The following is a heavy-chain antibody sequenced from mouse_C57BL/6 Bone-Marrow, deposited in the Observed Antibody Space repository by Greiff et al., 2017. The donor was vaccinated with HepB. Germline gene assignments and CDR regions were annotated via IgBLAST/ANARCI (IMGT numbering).Heavy chain of an antibody. J-gene: IGHJ4*01. Sequence: VQLQESGAELARPGASVKLSCKASGYTFTSYGISWVKQRTGQGLEWIGEIYPRSGNTYYNEKFKGKATLTADKSSSTAYMELRSLTSKDSAVYFCARGGLRRRAMDYWGQGTSVTVSS. V-gene: IGHV1-81*01. CDR1: GYTFTSYG. CDR3: ARGGLRRRAMDY. CDR2: IYPRSGNT. D-gene: IGHD2-4*01.